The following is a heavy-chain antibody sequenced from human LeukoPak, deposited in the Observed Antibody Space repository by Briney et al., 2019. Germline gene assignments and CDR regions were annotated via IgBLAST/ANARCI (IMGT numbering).Heavy chain of an antibody. CDR2: ISGYNGNT. Sequence: ASVKVSCKASGYTFTSYYMHWVRQAPGQGLEWMGWISGYNGNTNYAQKLQGRVTMTTDTSTSTAYTELSSLRSEDTAVYYCAREFDYYGSGSYYVSDAFDIWGQGTMVTVSS. D-gene: IGHD3-10*01. V-gene: IGHV1-18*04. CDR1: GYTFTSYY. J-gene: IGHJ3*02. CDR3: AREFDYYGSGSYYVSDAFDI.